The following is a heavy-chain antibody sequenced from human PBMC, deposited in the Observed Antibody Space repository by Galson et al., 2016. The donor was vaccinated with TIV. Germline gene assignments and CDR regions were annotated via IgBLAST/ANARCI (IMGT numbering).Heavy chain of an antibody. J-gene: IGHJ4*02. CDR3: TRGRFESGSYYNNGFDY. CDR2: IDDSGST. CDR1: GGSFRGYY. Sequence: ETLSLTCGVSGGSFRGYYWTWIRLPPGKGLEWIGEIDDSGSTNSIPSLKSRLTLSVDTSRNHFPLQLNSVTAADTAIYYCTRGRFESGSYYNNGFDYWGQGTPVTVSS. V-gene: IGHV4-34*01. D-gene: IGHD3-10*01.